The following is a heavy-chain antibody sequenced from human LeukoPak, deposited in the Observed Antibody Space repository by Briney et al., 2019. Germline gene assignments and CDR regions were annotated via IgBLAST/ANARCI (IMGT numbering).Heavy chain of an antibody. J-gene: IGHJ5*02. D-gene: IGHD5/OR15-5a*01. CDR2: INPNSGGT. Sequence: ASVKVSCKASGYTFTGYYMHWVRQAPGQGLEWMGWINPNSGGTNYAQKFQGRVTMTRDTSISTAYMELSRLRSDDTAVYYCARAGILSTGDYFDPWGQGTLVTVSS. CDR3: ARAGILSTGDYFDP. V-gene: IGHV1-2*02. CDR1: GYTFTGYY.